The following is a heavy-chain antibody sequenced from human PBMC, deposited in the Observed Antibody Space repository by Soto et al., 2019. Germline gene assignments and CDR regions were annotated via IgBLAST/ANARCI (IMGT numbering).Heavy chain of an antibody. D-gene: IGHD3-16*01. CDR1: GFTFNRNA. Sequence: PGGSLRLSCAGSGFTFNRNAMSWVRQAPGKGLEWVSGITGNSAFTYYADSAKGRFIISRDNSKNTLYLQINTLRVEDTAVYYCAKNRDYDYDAFDVWGQGTVVTVSS. V-gene: IGHV3-23*01. CDR2: ITGNSAFT. CDR3: AKNRDYDYDAFDV. J-gene: IGHJ3*01.